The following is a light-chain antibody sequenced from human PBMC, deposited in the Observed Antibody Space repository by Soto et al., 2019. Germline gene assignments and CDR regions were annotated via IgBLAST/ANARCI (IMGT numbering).Light chain of an antibody. CDR2: DVN. Sequence: QSALAQPASVSGSPGQSITVSCTGTSSDVGSYNRVSWYQQSPGTAPKLIIYDVNNRPLGVPDRFFGSKSGNTASLTISGLQAEDEADYYCCSYTTRTTYVFGIGTKVTVL. V-gene: IGLV2-18*02. CDR3: CSYTTRTTYV. J-gene: IGLJ1*01. CDR1: SSDVGSYNR.